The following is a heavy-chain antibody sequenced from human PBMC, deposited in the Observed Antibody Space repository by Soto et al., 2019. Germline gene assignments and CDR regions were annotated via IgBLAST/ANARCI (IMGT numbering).Heavy chain of an antibody. Sequence: QVQLVQSGAEVKKPGASVKVSCKASGYTFTSYAMHWVRQAPGQRLEWMGWINAGNGNTKYSQKFQGRVTITRDTSASTAYMELSSLRPAYTAVYYCASRAPLRSGWYVLNAFDIWGQGTMVTVSS. CDR3: ASRAPLRSGWYVLNAFDI. V-gene: IGHV1-3*01. CDR2: INAGNGNT. J-gene: IGHJ3*02. D-gene: IGHD6-19*01. CDR1: GYTFTSYA.